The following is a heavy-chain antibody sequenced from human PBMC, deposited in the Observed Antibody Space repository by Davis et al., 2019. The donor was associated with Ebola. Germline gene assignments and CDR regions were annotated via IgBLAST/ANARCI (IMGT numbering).Heavy chain of an antibody. V-gene: IGHV3-21*01. D-gene: IGHD5/OR15-5a*01. Sequence: PGGSLRLSCAASGFTFSSYSMNWVRQAPGKGLEWVSSISSSSSYIYYADSVKCRFTISRDNAKNSLYLQMNSLRAEDTAVYYCARGLGFNWFDPWGQGTLVTVSS. CDR2: ISSSSSYI. J-gene: IGHJ5*02. CDR3: ARGLGFNWFDP. CDR1: GFTFSSYS.